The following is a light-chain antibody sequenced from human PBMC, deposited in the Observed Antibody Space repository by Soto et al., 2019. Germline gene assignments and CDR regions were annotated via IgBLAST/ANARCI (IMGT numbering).Light chain of an antibody. V-gene: IGKV3-20*01. CDR1: QTGSNSY. CDR2: GVY. Sequence: IGWTQSPGTRSLAPWEIDTRSFSASQTGSNSYLAWYQHKSGQAPRLLIYGVYSRATGIPDRFSGSGSGTEFTLTITRLEPEDSAVYFCQHYGFSQWTFGQGTKV. J-gene: IGKJ1*01. CDR3: QHYGFSQWT.